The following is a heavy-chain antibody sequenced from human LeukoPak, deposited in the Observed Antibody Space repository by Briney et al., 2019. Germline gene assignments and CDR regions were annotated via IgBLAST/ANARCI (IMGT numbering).Heavy chain of an antibody. D-gene: IGHD2-15*01. CDR2: ISWNSGSI. J-gene: IGHJ4*02. V-gene: IGHV3-9*01. CDR3: ARVKARGESGGSFPY. CDR1: GFTFDDYA. Sequence: GGSLRLSCAASGFTFDDYAMHWVRQAPGKGLEWVSGISWNSGSIGYADSVKGRFTISRDNAKNTLYLQMNSLRAEDTAVYYCARVKARGESGGSFPYWGQGTLVTVSS.